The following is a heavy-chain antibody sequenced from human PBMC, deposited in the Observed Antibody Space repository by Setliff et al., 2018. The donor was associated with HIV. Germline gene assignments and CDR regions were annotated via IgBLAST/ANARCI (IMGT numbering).Heavy chain of an antibody. J-gene: IGHJ5*02. D-gene: IGHD3-10*01. V-gene: IGHV3-48*02. Sequence: GESLKISCAASGFTFSSYSMNWVRQAPGKGLEWVSYISSSSSTIYYADSVKGRFTISRDNAKNSLYLQMNSLRDEDTAVYYCARVNYYGSGSYQVWFDPWGQGTLVTVSS. CDR3: ARVNYYGSGSYQVWFDP. CDR2: ISSSSSTI. CDR1: GFTFSSYS.